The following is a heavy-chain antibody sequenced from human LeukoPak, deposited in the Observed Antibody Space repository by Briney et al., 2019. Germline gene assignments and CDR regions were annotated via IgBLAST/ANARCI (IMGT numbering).Heavy chain of an antibody. J-gene: IGHJ4*02. CDR2: ISSSSTYI. D-gene: IGHD5-18*01. V-gene: IGHV3-21*01. CDR1: GFTFSSYS. CDR3: ASISYSYGYHY. Sequence: MSGGSLRLSCAASGFTFSSYSMNWVRQAPGKGLEWVSSISSSSTYIYYADSLKGRFTISRDNAKNSLSLQMNSLRAEDTAVYYCASISYSYGYHYWGQGTLVTVSS.